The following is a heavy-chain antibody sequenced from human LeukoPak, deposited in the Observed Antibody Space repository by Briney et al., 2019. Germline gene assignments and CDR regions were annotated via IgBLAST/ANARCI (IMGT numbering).Heavy chain of an antibody. J-gene: IGHJ4*02. CDR2: ISTSSTYM. V-gene: IGHV3-21*01. CDR3: ARETRDYTSSWGDY. CDR1: GFSFTSYS. Sequence: PGGSLRLSCAASGFSFTSYSMTWVRQAPGKGLEWVSSISTSSTYMYYADSVKGRFTISRDNAKNTLYLHMNSLRAEDTAMYYCARETRDYTSSWGDYWGQATLVTVSS. D-gene: IGHD6-13*01.